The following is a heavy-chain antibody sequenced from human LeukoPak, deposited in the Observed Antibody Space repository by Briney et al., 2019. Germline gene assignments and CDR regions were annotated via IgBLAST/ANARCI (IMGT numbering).Heavy chain of an antibody. CDR1: GGSISSSGYY. Sequence: SETLSLTCTVSGGSISSSGYYWGWIRQPPGQGLEWLGTIDYSGTTYHNPSLKSRVTISIDTSKNHFSLKLNSVTAADTAVYYCARVGIEVPFDYWGQGTLVTVSS. D-gene: IGHD2-15*01. V-gene: IGHV4-39*02. J-gene: IGHJ4*02. CDR2: IDYSGTT. CDR3: ARVGIEVPFDY.